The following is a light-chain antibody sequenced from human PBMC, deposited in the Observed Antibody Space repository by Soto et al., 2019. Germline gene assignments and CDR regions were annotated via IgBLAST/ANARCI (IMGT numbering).Light chain of an antibody. V-gene: IGKV1-39*01. CDR1: QTISTY. J-gene: IGKJ2*01. Sequence: DIQMTQSPSSLSASVGDRVTITCRASQTISTYLNWYQQKPGKAPRLLIYDASSLLSGVPSRFIGSGSGTDFTLTIASLQPEDFSTYYWQQSDSTPYTFGQGTKVEI. CDR2: DAS. CDR3: QQSDSTPYT.